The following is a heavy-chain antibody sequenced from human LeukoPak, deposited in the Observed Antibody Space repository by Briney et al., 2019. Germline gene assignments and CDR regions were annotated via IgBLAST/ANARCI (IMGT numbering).Heavy chain of an antibody. D-gene: IGHD2-2*01. J-gene: IGHJ5*02. V-gene: IGHV4-59*01. CDR3: ARVRSSTSGNWFDP. CDR2: IYYSGST. Sequence: PSETLSLTCTVSGGSISSYYWSWTRQPPGKGLEWIGYIYYSGSTNYNPSLKSRVTISVDTSKNQFSLKLSSVTAADTAVYYCARVRSSTSGNWFDPWGQGTLVTVSS. CDR1: GGSISSYY.